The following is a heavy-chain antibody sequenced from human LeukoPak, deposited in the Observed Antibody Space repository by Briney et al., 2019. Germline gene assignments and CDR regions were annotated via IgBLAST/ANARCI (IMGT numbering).Heavy chain of an antibody. V-gene: IGHV1-2*02. CDR3: ARGVIAAAGNFDY. Sequence: ASVKVSCKASGYTFTGYYMHWVRQAPGQGLEWMGWINPNSGGTNYAQKFQGRVTITRDTSASTAYMELSSLRSEDTAVYYCARGVIAAAGNFDYWGQGTLVTVSS. CDR1: GYTFTGYY. CDR2: INPNSGGT. J-gene: IGHJ4*02. D-gene: IGHD6-13*01.